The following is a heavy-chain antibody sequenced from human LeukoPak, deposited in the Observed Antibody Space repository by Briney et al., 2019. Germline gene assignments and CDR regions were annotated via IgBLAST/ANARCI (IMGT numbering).Heavy chain of an antibody. J-gene: IGHJ3*02. CDR2: ISSSSSYI. CDR3: ARDSGSAAFDI. Sequence: GGSLRLFCAASGFTFSSYSMNWVRQAPGKGLEWVSSISSSSSYIYYADSVKGRFTISRDNAKNSLYLQMNSLRAEDTAVYYCARDSGSAAFDIWGQGTMVTVSS. D-gene: IGHD3-10*01. V-gene: IGHV3-21*01. CDR1: GFTFSSYS.